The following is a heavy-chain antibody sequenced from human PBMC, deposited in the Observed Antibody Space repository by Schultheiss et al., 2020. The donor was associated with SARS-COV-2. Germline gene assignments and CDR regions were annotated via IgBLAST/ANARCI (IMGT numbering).Heavy chain of an antibody. J-gene: IGHJ5*02. V-gene: IGHV4-34*01. D-gene: IGHD2-15*01. CDR2: IIHTGST. CDR3: ARGKTPKSGGAGFDP. CDR1: GGSFIGYY. Sequence: SETLSLTCSVYGGSFIGYYCTWIRQPPGKGLQWIGEIIHTGSTNYIASLKSRIIISVDTSKKQFTLKLSSVTAADTAVYYCARGKTPKSGGAGFDPWGQGTLVTVSS.